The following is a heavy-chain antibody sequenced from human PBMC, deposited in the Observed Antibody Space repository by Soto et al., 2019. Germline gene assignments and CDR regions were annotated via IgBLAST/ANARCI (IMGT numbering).Heavy chain of an antibody. J-gene: IGHJ5*02. D-gene: IGHD6-19*01. CDR3: AGMPYTSGLRFDP. CDR1: GDSYSISTYS. Sequence: SETLSLTCNMSGDSYSISTYSWSWIRQPPGKALQWIGFIYQSGVTSCNPSLASRVSISLDRSNNQCSLKLKSVTAADTAVYFCAGMPYTSGLRFDPWGPGTLVTVSS. V-gene: IGHV4-30-2*01. CDR2: IYQSGVT.